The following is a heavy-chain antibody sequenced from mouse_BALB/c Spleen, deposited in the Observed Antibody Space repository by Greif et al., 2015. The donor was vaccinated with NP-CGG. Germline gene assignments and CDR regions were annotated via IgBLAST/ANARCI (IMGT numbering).Heavy chain of an antibody. J-gene: IGHJ3*01. D-gene: IGHD2-10*02. CDR3: SRREYGNYVWFAY. Sequence: VQLQQSGPGLVQPSQSLSITCTVSGFSLTSYGVHWVRQSPGRGLEWLGVIWGGGSTDYNAAFLSRLIISKDNSKSQGFLKMNSLQANDTAIYYCSRREYGNYVWFAYWGQGTPVTVSA. CDR2: IWGGGST. V-gene: IGHV2-2*02. CDR1: GFSLTSYG.